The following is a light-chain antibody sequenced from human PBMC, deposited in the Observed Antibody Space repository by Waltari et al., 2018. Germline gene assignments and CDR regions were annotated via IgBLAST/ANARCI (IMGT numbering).Light chain of an antibody. J-gene: IGKJ2*03. CDR2: DAS. Sequence: EIVMTQSPATLSLSPGERATLSCRASQSVSSRLAWYQQKPGQPPRLLIYDASSRATGIPDRFSGSGSGTEFTLTISSLEPEDVAVYFCPQESNWSHSFGQGTKVEIK. CDR3: PQESNWSHS. CDR1: QSVSSR. V-gene: IGKV3D-15*01.